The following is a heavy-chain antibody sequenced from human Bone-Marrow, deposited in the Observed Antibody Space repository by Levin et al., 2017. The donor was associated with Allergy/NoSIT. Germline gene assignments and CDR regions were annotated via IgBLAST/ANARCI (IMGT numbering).Heavy chain of an antibody. CDR3: SRRPHYYDSSGYYGSHAVDI. CDR2: ISPNSGGT. J-gene: IGHJ3*02. CDR1: GYSFTGFY. Sequence: AASVKVSCKASGYSFTGFYLHWIRQAPRQGLEWMGWISPNSGGTNYAQKFQGRVTMSRDTSISTAYMELSRLRSDDTAVYYCSRRPHYYDSSGYYGSHAVDIWGQGTMVTVSS. V-gene: IGHV1-2*02. D-gene: IGHD3-22*01.